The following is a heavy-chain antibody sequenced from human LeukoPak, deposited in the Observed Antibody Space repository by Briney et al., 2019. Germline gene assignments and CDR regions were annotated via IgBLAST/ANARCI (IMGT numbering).Heavy chain of an antibody. CDR1: GYTFTSYG. V-gene: IGHV1-18*01. CDR3: ARDRGGYSSGPYFDY. J-gene: IGHJ4*02. Sequence: ASVKVSCKASGYTFTSYGISWVRQAPGQGLEWMGWISAYNGNTNYAQKLQGRVTMTTDTSTSTAYMELRSLRSEDTAVYYCARDRGGYSSGPYFDYWGQGTLVTVSS. D-gene: IGHD3-22*01. CDR2: ISAYNGNT.